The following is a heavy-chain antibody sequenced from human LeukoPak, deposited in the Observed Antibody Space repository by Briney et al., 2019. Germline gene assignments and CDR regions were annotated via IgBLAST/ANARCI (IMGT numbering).Heavy chain of an antibody. J-gene: IGHJ3*02. Sequence: GGSLRLSCVASGFPFSSYWMTWVRQAPGKGLEWVANIKQDGSKKSYVDSVKGRFTISRDNAKNSLYLQMNSLRAEDTAVYYCASSCSGGSCYLLLDAFDIWGQGTMVTVSS. V-gene: IGHV3-7*01. CDR1: GFPFSSYW. CDR3: ASSCSGGSCYLLLDAFDI. CDR2: IKQDGSKK. D-gene: IGHD2-15*01.